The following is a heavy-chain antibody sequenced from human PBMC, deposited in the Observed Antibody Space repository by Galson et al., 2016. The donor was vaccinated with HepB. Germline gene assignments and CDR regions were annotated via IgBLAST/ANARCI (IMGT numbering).Heavy chain of an antibody. CDR2: ISQDGGKK. J-gene: IGHJ4*02. CDR1: GFTSSNHW. D-gene: IGHD3-16*01. CDR3: ARIIRPFAEFDS. V-gene: IGHV3-7*01. Sequence: SLRLSCAASGFTSSNHWMSWVRQAPGKGLEWVAGISQDGGKKDYLESVKGRFTISRDNAKNSLYPQMDNLRAEDTAVYYCARIIRPFAEFDSWGQGTLVTVAS.